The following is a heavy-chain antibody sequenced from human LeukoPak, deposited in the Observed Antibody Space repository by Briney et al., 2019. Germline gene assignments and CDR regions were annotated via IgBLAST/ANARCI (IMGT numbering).Heavy chain of an antibody. CDR1: GYTFTDYY. D-gene: IGHD4-17*01. CDR2: VGPEDGET. J-gene: IGHJ1*01. V-gene: IGHV1-69-2*01. CDR3: ATKTTVTTSRAEYFQH. Sequence: ATVKISCKVSGYTFTDYYMHWVQQAPGKGLEWMGLVGPEDGETIYAEKFQGRVTITADTSTDTAYMELSSLRSEDTAVYYCATKTTVTTSRAEYFQHWGQGTLVTVSS.